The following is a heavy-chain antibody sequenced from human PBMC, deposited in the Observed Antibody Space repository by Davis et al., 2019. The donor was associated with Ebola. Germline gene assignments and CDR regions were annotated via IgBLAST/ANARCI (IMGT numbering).Heavy chain of an antibody. D-gene: IGHD2-2*01. CDR2: INSDGSST. CDR1: GFTFSSYW. Sequence: HTGGSLRLSCAASGFTFSSYWMHWVRQAPGKGLVWVSRINSDGSSTSYADSVKGRFTISRDNAKNTLYLQMNSLRDDDTAVYYCTRVNVVAAGSYDYWGQGTLVSVSS. CDR3: TRVNVVAAGSYDY. J-gene: IGHJ4*02. V-gene: IGHV3-74*01.